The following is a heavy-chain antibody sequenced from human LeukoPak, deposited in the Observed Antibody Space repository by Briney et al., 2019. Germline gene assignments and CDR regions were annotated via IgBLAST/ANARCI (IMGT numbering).Heavy chain of an antibody. J-gene: IGHJ4*02. CDR3: ARGRKYIAAAGADY. D-gene: IGHD6-13*01. V-gene: IGHV4-4*02. Sequence: SETLSLTCAVSGGSISSSNWWSWVRQPPGKGLEWIGSIYYSGSTYYNPSLKSRVTISVDTSKNQFSLKLSSVTAADTAVYYCARGRKYIAAAGADYWGQGTLVTVSS. CDR2: IYYSGST. CDR1: GGSISSSNW.